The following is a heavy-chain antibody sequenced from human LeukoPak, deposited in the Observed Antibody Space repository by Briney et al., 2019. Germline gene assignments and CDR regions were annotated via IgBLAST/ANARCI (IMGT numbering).Heavy chain of an antibody. D-gene: IGHD2-2*01. CDR3: AKDPYCSSTSCYDY. Sequence: PGGSLRLSCVGSGFTFSNYGIFWVRQAPGRGLEWVAVIAYDGSKTYYADSVEGRFTMSRDNSKNTVYLQMNSLRAEDTAVYYCAKDPYCSSTSCYDYWGQGTLVTVSS. CDR2: IAYDGSKT. J-gene: IGHJ4*02. V-gene: IGHV3-30*18. CDR1: GFTFSNYG.